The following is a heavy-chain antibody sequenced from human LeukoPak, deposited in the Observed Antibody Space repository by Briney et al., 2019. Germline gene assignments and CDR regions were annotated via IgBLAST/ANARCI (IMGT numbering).Heavy chain of an antibody. CDR1: GFTFDDYA. CDR3: AKDGDSSGLNPQFDY. D-gene: IGHD3-22*01. J-gene: IGHJ4*02. V-gene: IGHV3-9*01. Sequence: GGSLRLSCAASGFTFDDYAMHWVRQAPGKGLEWVSGISWNSGSIGYADSVKGRFTISRDNAKNSLYLQMNSLRAEDTALYYCAKDGDSSGLNPQFDYWGQGTLVTVSS. CDR2: ISWNSGSI.